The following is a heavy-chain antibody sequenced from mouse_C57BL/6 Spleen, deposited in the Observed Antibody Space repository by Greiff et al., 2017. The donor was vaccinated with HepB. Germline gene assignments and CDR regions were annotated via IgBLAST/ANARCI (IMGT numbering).Heavy chain of an antibody. CDR1: GYAFTNYL. D-gene: IGHD2-1*01. Sequence: QVQLQQSGAELVRPGTSVKVSCKASGYAFTNYLIEWVKQRPGQGLEWIGVINPGSGGTNYNEKFKGKATLTADKSSSTAYMQLSSLTSEDSAVYFCTSTMAPAWFAYWGQGTLVTVSA. J-gene: IGHJ3*01. V-gene: IGHV1-54*01. CDR3: TSTMAPAWFAY. CDR2: INPGSGGT.